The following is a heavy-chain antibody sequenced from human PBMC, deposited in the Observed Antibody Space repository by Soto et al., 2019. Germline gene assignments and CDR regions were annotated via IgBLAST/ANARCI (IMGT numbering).Heavy chain of an antibody. D-gene: IGHD2-2*01. Sequence: GGSLRLSCAASGFTFSSYWMSWVRQAPGKGLEWVANIKQDGSEKYYVDSVKGRFTISRDNAKNSLYLQMNSLRAEDTAVYYCASGSTSWERYNWFDPWGQGTLVTVSS. V-gene: IGHV3-7*01. CDR3: ASGSTSWERYNWFDP. J-gene: IGHJ5*02. CDR2: IKQDGSEK. CDR1: GFTFSSYW.